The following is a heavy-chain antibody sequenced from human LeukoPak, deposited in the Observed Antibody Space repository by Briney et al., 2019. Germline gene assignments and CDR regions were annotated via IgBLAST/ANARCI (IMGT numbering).Heavy chain of an antibody. CDR3: ARDPPNYDILTGYYKNYFDY. J-gene: IGHJ4*02. CDR1: GFTFSSYE. Sequence: PGGSLRLSCAASGFTFSSYEMNWVRQAPGKGLEWVSYISSSGSTIYYADSAKGRFTISRDNAKNSLHLQMNSLRAEDTAVYYCARDPPNYDILTGYYKNYFDYWGQGTLVAVSS. V-gene: IGHV3-48*03. D-gene: IGHD3-9*01. CDR2: ISSSGSTI.